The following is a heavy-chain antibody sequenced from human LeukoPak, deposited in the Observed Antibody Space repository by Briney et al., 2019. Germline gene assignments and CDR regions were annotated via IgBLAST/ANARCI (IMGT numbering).Heavy chain of an antibody. V-gene: IGHV1-2*02. CDR3: ARDNWGNDY. Sequence: GASVKVSCKASGYTFTGYFMHWVRQAPGQGLEWMGWINPNSGGTNYAQDLQGRVTMTRDTSISTAYMELSSLTCDDTAVYYCARDNWGNDYWGQGTLVTVSS. CDR2: INPNSGGT. J-gene: IGHJ4*02. D-gene: IGHD7-27*01. CDR1: GYTFTGYF.